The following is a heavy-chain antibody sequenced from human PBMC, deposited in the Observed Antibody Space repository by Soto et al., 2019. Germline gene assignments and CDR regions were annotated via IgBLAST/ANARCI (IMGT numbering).Heavy chain of an antibody. D-gene: IGHD4-4*01. Sequence: QGLLGQSEAEVKKPGASVRVSCKATEYSFISNGISWVRQTPGQGLEWLGWVHFYNEKTEYIQNIQDGVTMTAHTPTTTAYLELRCLRSDDTAAYYCARAKWRPTAGGPQLTYYGLDVWGQGTTVTVSS. CDR3: ARAKWRPTAGGPQLTYYGLDV. CDR1: EYSFISNG. CDR2: VHFYNEKT. V-gene: IGHV1-18*04. J-gene: IGHJ6*02.